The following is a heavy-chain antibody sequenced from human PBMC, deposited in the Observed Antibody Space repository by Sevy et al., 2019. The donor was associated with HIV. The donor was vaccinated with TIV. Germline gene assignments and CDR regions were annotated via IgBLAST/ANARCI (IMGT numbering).Heavy chain of an antibody. CDR2: IWYDGSNK. V-gene: IGHV3-33*01. J-gene: IGHJ3*02. CDR3: ARDSYYYDSSGDGAFDI. CDR1: GFTFSSYG. Sequence: GGSLRLSCAASGFTFSSYGMHWVRQAPGKGLEWVAVIWYDGSNKYYADSVKGRFTISRDNSKNTLYLQMNSLRAEDTAVYYCARDSYYYDSSGDGAFDIWGQGTMVIVSS. D-gene: IGHD3-22*01.